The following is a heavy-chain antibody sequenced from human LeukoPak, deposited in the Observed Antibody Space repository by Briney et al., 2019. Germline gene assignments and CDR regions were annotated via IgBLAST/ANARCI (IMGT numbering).Heavy chain of an antibody. CDR3: ARLLWFGELDY. CDR1: GGSISSYY. D-gene: IGHD3-10*01. V-gene: IGHV4-59*01. CDR2: IYYSGST. Sequence: PSETLSLTCTVSGGSISSYYWSWIRQPPGKGLEWIGYIYYSGSTNYNPSLKSRVTISVDTSKNQFSLKLSSVTAADTAVYYCARLLWFGELDYWGQGTLVTVSS. J-gene: IGHJ4*02.